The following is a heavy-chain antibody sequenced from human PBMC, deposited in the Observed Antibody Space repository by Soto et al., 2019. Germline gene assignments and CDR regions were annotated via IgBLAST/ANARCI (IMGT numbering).Heavy chain of an antibody. V-gene: IGHV3-13*01. CDR2: IGTNADT. CDR3: ARGRPFWSGFYIAH. CDR1: GFRFSDYD. D-gene: IGHD3-3*01. Sequence: EVQLVESGGVLIQRGGSLRLSCEASGFRFSDYDMHWVRQPAGKGLEWVSGIGTNADTYYSDSVKGRFTISRENDKKSLYLQMNSLKADDAAVYFCARGRPFWSGFYIAHWGQGNLLNVSS. J-gene: IGHJ1*01.